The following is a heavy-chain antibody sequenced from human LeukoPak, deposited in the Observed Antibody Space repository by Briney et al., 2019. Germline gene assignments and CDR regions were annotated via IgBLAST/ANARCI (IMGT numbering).Heavy chain of an antibody. J-gene: IGHJ4*02. V-gene: IGHV1-24*01. D-gene: IGHD6-19*01. Sequence: GASVKISCKASGYTFTNHYMHWVRQAPGKGLEWMGGFDPEDGETIYAQKFQGRVTMTEDTSTDTAYMELSSLRSEDTAVYYCAISSGWKPRFDYWGQGTLVTVSS. CDR2: FDPEDGET. CDR3: AISSGWKPRFDY. CDR1: GYTFTNHY.